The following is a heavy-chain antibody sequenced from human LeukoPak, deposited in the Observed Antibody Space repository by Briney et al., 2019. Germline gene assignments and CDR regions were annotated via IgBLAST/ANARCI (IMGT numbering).Heavy chain of an antibody. CDR1: GFTFSNAL. J-gene: IGHJ4*02. Sequence: PGGSLRLSCAASGFTFSNALMSWVRQAPGKGLEWVGRIKSKSDGGTTDYAAPVKGRFTISRDDSKTTVYLEMNSLKIEDTARYYCTTIAVAGSWGQGTLVTLSS. V-gene: IGHV3-15*01. CDR3: TTIAVAGS. D-gene: IGHD6-19*01. CDR2: IKSKSDGGTT.